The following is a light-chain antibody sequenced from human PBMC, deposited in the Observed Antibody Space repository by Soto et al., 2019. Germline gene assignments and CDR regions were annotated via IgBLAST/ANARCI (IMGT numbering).Light chain of an antibody. V-gene: IGLV2-14*01. Sequence: QSALTQPASVSGYPGQTITISCTGTSSDVGGYNNVSWYQQHPGKAAKLMIYEVSNRPSGVSYRFSGSKSGNTASLTISGLQAEDEADYYYSSYTSSSTYVFGAGTKVTV. J-gene: IGLJ1*01. CDR3: SSYTSSSTYV. CDR2: EVS. CDR1: SSDVGGYNN.